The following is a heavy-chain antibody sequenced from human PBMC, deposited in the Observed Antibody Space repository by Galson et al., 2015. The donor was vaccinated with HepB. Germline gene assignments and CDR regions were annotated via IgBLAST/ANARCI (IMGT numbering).Heavy chain of an antibody. Sequence: SLRLSCAASGFTFSSYAMSWVRQAPGKGLEWVSAISGSGGSTYYADSVKGRFTISRDNSKNTLYLQMNSLRAEDTAVYYCAKDFLAPAAKITGPTNAFDIWGQGTMVTVSS. V-gene: IGHV3-23*01. CDR2: ISGSGGST. CDR1: GFTFSSYA. D-gene: IGHD2-2*01. CDR3: AKDFLAPAAKITGPTNAFDI. J-gene: IGHJ3*02.